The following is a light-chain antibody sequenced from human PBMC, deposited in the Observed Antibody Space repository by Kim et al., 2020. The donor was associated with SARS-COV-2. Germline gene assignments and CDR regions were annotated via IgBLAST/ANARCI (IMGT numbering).Light chain of an antibody. J-gene: IGKJ2*01. CDR2: GAS. V-gene: IGKV3-15*01. CDR3: QQYHNWPLA. CDR1: QSIRSN. Sequence: SVSPGERVTFSCRASQSIRSNLAWYQHKPGQAPRLLIYGASTRATGIPARFSGGGSGTEFTLTISSLQSEDFAVYYCQQYHNWPLAFGQGTKLEIK.